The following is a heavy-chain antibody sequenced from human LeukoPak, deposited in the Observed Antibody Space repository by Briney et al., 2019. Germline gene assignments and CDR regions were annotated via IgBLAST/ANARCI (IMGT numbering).Heavy chain of an antibody. CDR2: IYPSGST. Sequence: PSETLSLTCTVSGGSISSGSYYWSWIRQPAGKGLEWIGRIYPSGSTNYNPSLKSRVTISVDTSKNQFSLKLSSVTAADTAVYYCARASNWNYFRALDYWGQGTLVTVSS. J-gene: IGHJ4*02. V-gene: IGHV4-61*02. CDR3: ARASNWNYFRALDY. CDR1: GGSISSGSYY. D-gene: IGHD1-7*01.